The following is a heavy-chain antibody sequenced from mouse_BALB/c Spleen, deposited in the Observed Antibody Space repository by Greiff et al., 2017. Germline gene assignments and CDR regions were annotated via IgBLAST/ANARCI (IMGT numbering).Heavy chain of an antibody. V-gene: IGHV14-3*02. Sequence: VQLQQSGAELVKPGASVKLSCTASGFNIKDTYMHWVKQRPEQGLEWIGRIDPANGNTKYDPKFQGKATITADTSSNTAYLQLSSLTSEDTAVYYCARGLRRENWYFDVWGAGTTVTVSS. J-gene: IGHJ1*01. CDR1: GFNIKDTY. CDR3: ARGLRRENWYFDV. D-gene: IGHD2-2*01. CDR2: IDPANGNT.